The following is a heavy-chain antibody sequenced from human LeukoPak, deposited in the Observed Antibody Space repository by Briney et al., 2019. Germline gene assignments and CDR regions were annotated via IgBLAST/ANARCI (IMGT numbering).Heavy chain of an antibody. J-gene: IGHJ6*03. CDR3: ASGSYGSGFYYFYYMDV. CDR2: ISISSNYI. CDR1: GFTFSRYS. D-gene: IGHD3-10*01. Sequence: PGGSLRLSCAASGFTFSRYSMNWVRQAPGKGLEWVSSISISSNYIYYADSVKGRFTISRDNAKNSLYLQVNSLRAEDTAVYYCASGSYGSGFYYFYYMDVWGKGTTVTVSS. V-gene: IGHV3-21*01.